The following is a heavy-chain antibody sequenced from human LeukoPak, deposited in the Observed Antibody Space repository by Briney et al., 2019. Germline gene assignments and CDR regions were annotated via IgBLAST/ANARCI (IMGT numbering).Heavy chain of an antibody. CDR2: ISSSSSYI. CDR3: ARGGGSYYFDY. D-gene: IGHD4-23*01. J-gene: IGHJ4*02. Sequence: GGSLRLSCAASGFTFSDYYMSWVRQAPGKGLEWVSSISSSSSYIYYADSVKGRFTISRDNAKNSLYLQMNSLRAEDTAVYYCARGGGSYYFDYWGQGTLVTVSP. CDR1: GFTFSDYY. V-gene: IGHV3-21*01.